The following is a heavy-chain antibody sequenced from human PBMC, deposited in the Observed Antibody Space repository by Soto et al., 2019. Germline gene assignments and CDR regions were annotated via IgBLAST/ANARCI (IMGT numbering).Heavy chain of an antibody. CDR1: GYTFTTYA. CDR3: ARAGRDGRDGYDLDLDY. V-gene: IGHV1-3*01. Sequence: ASVKVSCKASGYTFTTYAMHWVRQAPGQRLEWMGWINAGNGHTKYSQKFQARVTITRDTSASTASMELSSLRSEDTAVYYCARAGRDGRDGYDLDLDYWGQGSLVTVYS. D-gene: IGHD5-12*01. CDR2: INAGNGHT. J-gene: IGHJ4*02.